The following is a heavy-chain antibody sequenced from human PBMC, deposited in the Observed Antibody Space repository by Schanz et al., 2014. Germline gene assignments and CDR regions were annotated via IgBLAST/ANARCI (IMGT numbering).Heavy chain of an antibody. Sequence: QVHLVESGGGVVQPGGSLRLSCAASGFNFSTYALHWVRQAPGKGLEWVAVISYDGINKYYADSVKGRFTISRGNSKNTLYLEMNSLRPDDTAVYYCGRVDPTYSGDAYVDNWGQGTLVTVSS. CDR3: GRVDPTYSGDAYVDN. D-gene: IGHD5-12*01. V-gene: IGHV3-30*04. CDR2: ISYDGINK. CDR1: GFNFSTYA. J-gene: IGHJ4*02.